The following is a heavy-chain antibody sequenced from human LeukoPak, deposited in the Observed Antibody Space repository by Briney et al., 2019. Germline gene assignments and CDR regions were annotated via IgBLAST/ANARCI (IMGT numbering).Heavy chain of an antibody. Sequence: GGSLRLSCAASGFTFSNAWMSWVRQAPGKGLEWVGRIKSKTDCGTTDYAAPVKGRFTISRDDSKNTLSLQMNSLKTEETAVYYCTARYCRSTSCYGEYFQRWGQGTLVTVSS. CDR1: GFTFSNAW. CDR2: IKSKTDCGTT. J-gene: IGHJ1*01. CDR3: TARYCRSTSCYGEYFQR. D-gene: IGHD2-2*01. V-gene: IGHV3-15*01.